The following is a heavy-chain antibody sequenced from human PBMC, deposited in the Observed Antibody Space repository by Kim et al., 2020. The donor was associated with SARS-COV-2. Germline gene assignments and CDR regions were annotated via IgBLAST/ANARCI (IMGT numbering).Heavy chain of an antibody. CDR3: ARGYRGYSGYALGAYAFDI. D-gene: IGHD5-12*01. V-gene: IGHV1-3*01. CDR1: GYTFTSYA. J-gene: IGHJ3*02. Sequence: ASVKVSCKASGYTFTSYAMHWVRQAPGQRLEWMGWINAGNGNTKYSQKFQGRVTITRDTSASTAYMELSSLRSEDTAVYYCARGYRGYSGYALGAYAFDIWGQGTMVTVSS. CDR2: INAGNGNT.